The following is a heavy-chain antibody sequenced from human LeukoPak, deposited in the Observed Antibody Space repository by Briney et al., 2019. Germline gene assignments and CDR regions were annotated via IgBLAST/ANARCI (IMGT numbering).Heavy chain of an antibody. D-gene: IGHD3-10*01. CDR2: ISLTGLT. J-gene: IGHJ4*02. Sequence: SETLSLTCGVSGGSISNTNWWSWVRQPPGQGLEWIGEISLTGLTHYNPSLESRVTVSLDKSKNQFSLKLSSVTAADTAVYYCARRAHYYGSGSYYYYFDYWGQGTLVTVSS. CDR1: GGSISNTNW. V-gene: IGHV4-4*02. CDR3: ARRAHYYGSGSYYYYFDY.